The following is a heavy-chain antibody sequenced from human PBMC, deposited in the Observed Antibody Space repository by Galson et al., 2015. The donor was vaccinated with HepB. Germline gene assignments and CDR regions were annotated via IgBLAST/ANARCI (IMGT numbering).Heavy chain of an antibody. J-gene: IGHJ4*02. V-gene: IGHV4-4*07. CDR3: ARGLSSSVDFNNFDY. CDR1: DASISRYY. D-gene: IGHD6-6*01. Sequence: SETLSLTCPVSDASISRYYWSWIRQPAGKGLKWIGRIYTNGDTKYNPSLKSRLTMSVDTSKNHFSLKLTSVTAADTAVYHCARGLSSSVDFNNFDYWGQGTLVTVSS. CDR2: IYTNGDT.